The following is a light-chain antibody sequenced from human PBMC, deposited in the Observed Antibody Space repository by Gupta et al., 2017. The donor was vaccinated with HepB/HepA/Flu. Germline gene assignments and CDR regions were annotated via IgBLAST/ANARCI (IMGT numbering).Light chain of an antibody. V-gene: IGKV3-20*01. Sequence: DIVLTQSPGTLSLSPGERATLSCRASQSVSSSYLAWYQQKPGQAPRLLIYGASSRASGIPDRFSGSGSGTDFTLTISRLEPEDFAVYYCQQYGSSSFTFGPWTKVDVK. CDR1: QSVSSSY. CDR2: GAS. J-gene: IGKJ3*01. CDR3: QQYGSSSFT.